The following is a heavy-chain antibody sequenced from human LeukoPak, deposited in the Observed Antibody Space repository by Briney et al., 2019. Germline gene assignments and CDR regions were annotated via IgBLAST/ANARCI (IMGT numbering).Heavy chain of an antibody. V-gene: IGHV1-69*04. CDR3: ARVCTVTTPARLYYYGMDV. Sequence: ASVKVAFKASGYTFTSYGISWVRQAPGQGLDWIVTIIPILGIANYAQKFQGRVTITADKSTSTAYMELSSLRSEDTAVYYCARVCTVTTPARLYYYGMDVWGQGTTVTVSS. J-gene: IGHJ6*02. D-gene: IGHD4-11*01. CDR2: IIPILGIA. CDR1: GYTFTSYG.